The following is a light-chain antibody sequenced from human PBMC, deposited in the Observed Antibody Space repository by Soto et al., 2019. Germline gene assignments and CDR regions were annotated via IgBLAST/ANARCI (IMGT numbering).Light chain of an antibody. CDR3: LSFDSSLSVV. CDR2: GNT. V-gene: IGLV1-40*01. CDR1: SSNIGAGYD. Sequence: QTVVTQPPSVSGAPGQRVTISCTGSSSNIGAGYDVHWYQQLPGRAPKLLIYGNTNRPSVVPDRFSGSKSVTSASLAITGLQAEDEADYYCLSFDSSLSVVFGGGTKLTVL. J-gene: IGLJ2*01.